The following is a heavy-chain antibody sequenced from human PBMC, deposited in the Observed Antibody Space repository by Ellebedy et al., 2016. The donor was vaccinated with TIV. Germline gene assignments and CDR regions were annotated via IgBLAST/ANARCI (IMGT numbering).Heavy chain of an antibody. CDR3: ATGGVLAATFFDY. J-gene: IGHJ4*02. Sequence: SVKVSXXASGGTFSRYGINWVRQAPGQGLEWMGGIVPIFGTTNYTQKFQGRVTIIADKSTSTAYMELSSLRSEDSAVYYCATGGVLAATFFDYWGQGILVIVSA. V-gene: IGHV1-69*06. CDR1: GGTFSRYG. D-gene: IGHD2-15*01. CDR2: IVPIFGTT.